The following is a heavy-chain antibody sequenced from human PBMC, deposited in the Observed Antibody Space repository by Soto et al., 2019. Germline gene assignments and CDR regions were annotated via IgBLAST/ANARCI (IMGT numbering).Heavy chain of an antibody. CDR1: GFPFSLYS. V-gene: IGHV3-48*02. CDR2: ISRSSTGI. Sequence: EVQLVESGGGLVQPGGSLRLSCAASGFPFSLYSMSWVRQAPGKGLEWVSYISRSSTGIHYADSVKGRFTISRDDVTNSMQLQMNSLRDGDTAVYYCARAVTWGLDVWGQGTTVSISS. CDR3: ARAVTWGLDV. D-gene: IGHD3-10*01. J-gene: IGHJ6*01.